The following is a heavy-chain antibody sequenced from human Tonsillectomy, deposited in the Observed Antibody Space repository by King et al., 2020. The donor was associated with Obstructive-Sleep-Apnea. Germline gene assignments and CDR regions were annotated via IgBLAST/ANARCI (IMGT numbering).Heavy chain of an antibody. Sequence: VQLVESGAEVKKPGSSVKVSCKASGGTFSSYAISWVRQAPGQGLEWMGRIIPIVDIANYAQKFQGRVTITADKSTSTAYTELSSLRSEDTAVYYCASQYYYDSSGYLPGTTEYFQHWGQGTLVTVSS. CDR3: ASQYYYDSSGYLPGTTEYFQH. CDR1: GGTFSSYA. V-gene: IGHV1-69*09. D-gene: IGHD3-22*01. CDR2: IIPIVDIA. J-gene: IGHJ1*01.